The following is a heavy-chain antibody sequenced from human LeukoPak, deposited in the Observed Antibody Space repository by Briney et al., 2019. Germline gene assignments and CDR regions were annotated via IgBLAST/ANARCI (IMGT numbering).Heavy chain of an antibody. CDR1: GFTFSSYS. V-gene: IGHV4-59*01. D-gene: IGHD6-19*01. J-gene: IGHJ4*02. CDR3: ARARQQWLVMDY. CDR2: IYYSGST. Sequence: GSLRLSCAASGFTFSSYSMNWIRQPPGKGLEWIGYIYYSGSTNYNPSLKSRVTISVDTSKNQFSLKLSSVTAADTAVYYCARARQQWLVMDYWGQGTLVTVSS.